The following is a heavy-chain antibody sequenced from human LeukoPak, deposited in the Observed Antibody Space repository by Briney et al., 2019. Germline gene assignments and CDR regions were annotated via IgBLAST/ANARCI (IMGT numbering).Heavy chain of an antibody. Sequence: ASVKVSCKASGYTFTGYYMHWVRQAPGQGLEWMGRINPNSGGTNYAQKFQGWVTMTRDTSISTAYMELSRLRSDDTAVYYCATASTSCCLSSGMDVWGQGTTVTVSS. CDR2: INPNSGGT. D-gene: IGHD2-2*01. V-gene: IGHV1-2*04. J-gene: IGHJ6*02. CDR3: ATASTSCCLSSGMDV. CDR1: GYTFTGYY.